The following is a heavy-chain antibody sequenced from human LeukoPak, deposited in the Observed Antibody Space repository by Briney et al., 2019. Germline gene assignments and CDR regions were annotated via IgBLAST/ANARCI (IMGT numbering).Heavy chain of an antibody. D-gene: IGHD1-26*01. Sequence: GGSLRLSCAASGFTFSSYAMSWVRQAPGKGLEWVSAISGGGGSTYYAGSVKGRFAISRDNSKNTLYLQMNSLRAEDTAVYYCAKDGRSGSYPEYFDYWGQGTLVTVSS. J-gene: IGHJ4*02. CDR3: AKDGRSGSYPEYFDY. CDR1: GFTFSSYA. V-gene: IGHV3-23*01. CDR2: ISGGGGST.